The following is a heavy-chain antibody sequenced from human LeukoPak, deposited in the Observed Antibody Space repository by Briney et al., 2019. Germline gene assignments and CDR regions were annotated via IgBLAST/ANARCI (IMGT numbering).Heavy chain of an antibody. CDR3: ARDGGYHDSSGCYHSYYFDY. Sequence: GGSLRLSCAASGFVFSTYGMHWVRQAPGKGLEWVAVIWDDGSNQYYVDSVRGRFTISRDNSKNTLYLQMNSLRAEDTAVYYCARDGGYHDSSGCYHSYYFDYWGQGTLVTVSS. CDR2: IWDDGSNQ. J-gene: IGHJ4*02. V-gene: IGHV3-33*01. D-gene: IGHD3-22*01. CDR1: GFVFSTYG.